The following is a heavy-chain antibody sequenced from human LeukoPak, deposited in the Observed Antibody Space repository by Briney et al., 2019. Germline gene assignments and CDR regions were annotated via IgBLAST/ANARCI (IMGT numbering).Heavy chain of an antibody. V-gene: IGHV3-53*01. Sequence: GGSLRLSCAASGLSVSSNYMSWVRQTPGKGLEWVSVIFPGGATYYAGSVEGRFTMSRDNAKNSLYLQVNSLRAEDTAVYYCARGSRLGVVERDAFDIWGQGTMVTVSS. J-gene: IGHJ3*02. CDR3: ARGSRLGVVERDAFDI. CDR2: IFPGGAT. CDR1: GLSVSSNY. D-gene: IGHD3-3*01.